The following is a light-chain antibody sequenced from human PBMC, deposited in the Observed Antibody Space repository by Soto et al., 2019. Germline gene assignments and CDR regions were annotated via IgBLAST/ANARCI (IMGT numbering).Light chain of an antibody. J-gene: IGKJ1*01. CDR3: EQYGSTPRT. CDR2: GAS. Sequence: EIVLTQSPCTLSLSPGERATLSCRASQNVRSNYLAWYQQKLGQTPRLLIYGASSRATGIPDRFSGSVSGTDFTLTISRLDPEDFAVYYCEQYGSTPRTFGPGTKVEFK. CDR1: QNVRSNY. V-gene: IGKV3-20*01.